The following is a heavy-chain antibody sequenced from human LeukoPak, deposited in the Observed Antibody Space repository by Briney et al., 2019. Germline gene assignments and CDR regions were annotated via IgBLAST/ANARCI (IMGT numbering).Heavy chain of an antibody. Sequence: SETLSLTCTVSGGSINNYYWSWIRQYPEKGLEWIGYIHDSGSTNYNPSLKSRVTISVDTSKNQFSLKLSSVTAAGTAVYYCVRLDAAAGRYLQFYYWGQGTLVTVSS. V-gene: IGHV4-59*08. D-gene: IGHD5-24*01. CDR3: VRLDAAAGRYLQFYY. J-gene: IGHJ4*02. CDR2: IHDSGST. CDR1: GGSINNYY.